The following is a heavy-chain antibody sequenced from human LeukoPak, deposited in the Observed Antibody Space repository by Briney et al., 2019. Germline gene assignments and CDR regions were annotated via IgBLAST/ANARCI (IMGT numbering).Heavy chain of an antibody. CDR1: GGSISSSSYY. CDR2: IYYSGST. V-gene: IGHV4-39*01. Sequence: TSETLSLTCTVSGGSISSSSYYWGWIRQPPGKGLEWIGSIYYSGSTYYNPSLKSRVTISVDTSKNQFSLKLSSATAADTAVYYCARYMSSGYYYPFNYWGQGTLVTVSS. D-gene: IGHD3-22*01. CDR3: ARYMSSGYYYPFNY. J-gene: IGHJ4*02.